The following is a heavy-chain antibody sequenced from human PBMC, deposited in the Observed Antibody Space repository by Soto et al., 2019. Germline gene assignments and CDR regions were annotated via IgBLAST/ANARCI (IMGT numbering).Heavy chain of an antibody. CDR1: EFSFSRYA. J-gene: IGHJ4*02. V-gene: IGHV3-23*01. CDR2: LGPDGRNT. CDR3: VKQMTTWTDSFFDF. D-gene: IGHD4-17*01. Sequence: EVQLLGSGGGLVQPGESLRLSCVASEFSFSRYAMTWVRQAAGKGLQWVAGLGPDGRNTFYGESVRGRFTIPRDNSRNTLYLQMSSLRAEDTAVYFCVKQMTTWTDSFFDFWGQGIQVTVSS.